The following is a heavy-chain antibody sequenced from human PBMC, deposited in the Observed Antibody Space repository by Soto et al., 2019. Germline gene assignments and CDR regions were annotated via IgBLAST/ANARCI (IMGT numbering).Heavy chain of an antibody. CDR1: GFTFSSYA. D-gene: IGHD3-22*01. CDR3: ARGGYYYDRTWSFDI. V-gene: IGHV3-30-3*01. J-gene: IGHJ3*02. CDR2: ISYDGSNK. Sequence: GGSLRLSCAASGFTFSSYAMHWVRQVPGKGLEWVAVISYDGSNKYYADSVKGRFTISRDNSKNTLYLQMNSLRAEDTAVYYCARGGYYYDRTWSFDIWGQGTMVTVSS.